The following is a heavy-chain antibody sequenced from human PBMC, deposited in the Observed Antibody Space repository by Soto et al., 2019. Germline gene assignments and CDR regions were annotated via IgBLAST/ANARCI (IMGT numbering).Heavy chain of an antibody. CDR1: GFTFSSYA. CDR2: ISYDGSNN. V-gene: IGHV3-30-3*01. Sequence: GGSLRLSCAASGFTFSSYAMHWVRQAPGKGLEWVAVISYDGSNNYYADSVKGRFTISRDNSKNTLYLQMNSLRAEDTAVYYCARDLGYSSSPYYYYGMDVWGQGTTVTVSS. J-gene: IGHJ6*02. D-gene: IGHD6-13*01. CDR3: ARDLGYSSSPYYYYGMDV.